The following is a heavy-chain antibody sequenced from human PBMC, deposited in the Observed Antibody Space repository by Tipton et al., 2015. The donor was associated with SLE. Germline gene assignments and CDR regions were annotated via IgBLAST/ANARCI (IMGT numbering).Heavy chain of an antibody. V-gene: IGHV4-34*01. D-gene: IGHD3-3*01. Sequence: GLVKPSETLSLTCAVYGGSFSGYYWSWIRQPPGKGLEWIGEINHSGSTNYNPSLKSRVTISVDTSKNQFSLKLSSVTAADTAVYYCARAASYYDFWSGYSVLYYYYMDVWGKGTTVTVSS. CDR1: GGSFSGYY. CDR3: ARAASYYDFWSGYSVLYYYYMDV. J-gene: IGHJ6*03. CDR2: INHSGST.